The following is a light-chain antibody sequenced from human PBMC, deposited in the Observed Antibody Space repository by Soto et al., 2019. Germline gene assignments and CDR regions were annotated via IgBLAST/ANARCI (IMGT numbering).Light chain of an antibody. J-gene: IGLJ1*01. CDR1: SSVVGSYNL. CDR3: CSYAGSSTFV. CDR2: EVS. V-gene: IGLV2-23*02. Sequence: QSVLTQPASVSGSPGQSITISCTGTSSVVGSYNLVSWYQQQPGKAPKLMIYEVSKRPSGVSNRFSGFKSGNTASLTISGLQADDEADYYCCSYAGSSTFVFGTGTKVTVL.